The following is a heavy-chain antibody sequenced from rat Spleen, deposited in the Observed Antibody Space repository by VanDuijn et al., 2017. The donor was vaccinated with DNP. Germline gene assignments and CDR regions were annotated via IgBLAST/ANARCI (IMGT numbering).Heavy chain of an antibody. J-gene: IGHJ4*01. V-gene: IGHV3-1*01. CDR1: GYSITSNY. CDR2: ISYSGST. D-gene: IGHD1-4*01. Sequence: EVHLQESGPGLVKPSQSLSLTCSVTGYSITSNYWGWIRKFPGNKMEWIGHISYSGSTSYNPSLKSRISITRDTSKNQFFLQVNSVTTEDTATYYCARWPGYNPPYAMDAWGQGTSVTVSS. CDR3: ARWPGYNPPYAMDA.